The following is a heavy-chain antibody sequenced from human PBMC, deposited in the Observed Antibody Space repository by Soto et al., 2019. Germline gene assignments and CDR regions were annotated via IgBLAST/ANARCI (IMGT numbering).Heavy chain of an antibody. CDR1: GYTFTSYD. J-gene: IGHJ6*02. CDR2: MNPNSGNT. V-gene: IGHV1-8*01. CDR3: ERGAFYGMDV. Sequence: XSVKGSCTASGYTFTSYDIDWVRQATGQGLEWMGWMNPNSGNTGYAQKFQGRVTMTRNTSISTAYMELSSLRSEDTAVYYCERGAFYGMDVWGQGTTVTVSS.